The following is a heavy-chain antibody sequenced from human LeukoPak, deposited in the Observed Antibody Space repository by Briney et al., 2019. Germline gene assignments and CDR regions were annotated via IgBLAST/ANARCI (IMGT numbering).Heavy chain of an antibody. CDR2: INPNSGGT. Sequence: ASVKVSCKASGYTFTGYYMHWVRQAPGQGLEWMGRINPNSGGTNYAQKFQGRVTMTRDTSISTAYMELSRLRSDDTAVYYCARGRAPSGTRPTIVVVPAAMITGFDPWGQGPLVTVSS. CDR3: ARGRAPSGTRPTIVVVPAAMITGFDP. CDR1: GYTFTGYY. D-gene: IGHD2-2*01. J-gene: IGHJ5*02. V-gene: IGHV1-2*06.